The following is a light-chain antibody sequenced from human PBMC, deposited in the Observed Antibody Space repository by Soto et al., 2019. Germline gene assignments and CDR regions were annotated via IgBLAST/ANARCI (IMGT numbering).Light chain of an antibody. CDR3: QQYNNWPPLT. Sequence: EIVMTQSPATLSVSPGERATLSCRASQSVSSNLAWYQQKPGQAPRLLIYAASTRATGIPARFSDSGSGTEFTLTISSLQSEDFAVYYCQQYNNWPPLTFGGGTKVEIK. CDR1: QSVSSN. J-gene: IGKJ4*01. CDR2: AAS. V-gene: IGKV3-15*01.